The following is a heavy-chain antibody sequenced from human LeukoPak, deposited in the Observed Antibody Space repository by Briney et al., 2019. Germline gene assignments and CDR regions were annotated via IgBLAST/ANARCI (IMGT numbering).Heavy chain of an antibody. CDR1: GYSFTSYW. CDR3: ARTVAAAHDAFDI. D-gene: IGHD6-13*01. J-gene: IGHJ3*02. Sequence: GESLKISCKGSGYSFTSYWIGWVRQMPGKGLEWMGIIYPGDSDTRYSPSFQGQVTISADKSISTAYLQWSSLKASDTAMYYCARTVAAAHDAFDIWGRGTMVTVSS. V-gene: IGHV5-51*01. CDR2: IYPGDSDT.